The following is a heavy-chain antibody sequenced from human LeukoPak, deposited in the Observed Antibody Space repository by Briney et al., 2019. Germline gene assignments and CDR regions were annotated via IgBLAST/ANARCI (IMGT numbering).Heavy chain of an antibody. J-gene: IGHJ6*02. D-gene: IGHD5-12*01. CDR2: INSDGSST. CDR3: AREESAHPLWISKAYYYYYGMDV. Sequence: PGGSLRLSCAASGFTFSSYWMHWVRQAPGKGLVWVSRINSDGSSTSYADSVKGRFTISRDNAKNTLYLQMNSLRAEDTAVYYCAREESAHPLWISKAYYYYYGMDVWGQGTTVTVSS. V-gene: IGHV3-74*01. CDR1: GFTFSSYW.